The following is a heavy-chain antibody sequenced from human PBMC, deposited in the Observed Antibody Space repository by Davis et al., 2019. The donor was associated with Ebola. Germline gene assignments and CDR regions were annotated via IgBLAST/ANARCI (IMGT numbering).Heavy chain of an antibody. CDR3: VRVTVPVSAPCFDY. V-gene: IGHV5-51*01. CDR1: GYNFINHW. D-gene: IGHD2-21*02. CDR2: IYPSDSST. J-gene: IGHJ4*02. Sequence: GGSLRLSCSTSGYNFINHWIGWVRQMPGKGLEWVAIIYPSDSSTRYSPSVQGQVTISADKSINTAYLQWSSLKASDTAMYYCVRVTVPVSAPCFDYWGQGTVVTVSS.